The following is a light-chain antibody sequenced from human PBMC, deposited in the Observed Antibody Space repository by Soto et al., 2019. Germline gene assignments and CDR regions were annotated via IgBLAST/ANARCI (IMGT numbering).Light chain of an antibody. V-gene: IGKV1-39*01. CDR3: QQSYNTPQT. J-gene: IGKJ1*01. CDR1: QTITNY. CDR2: ATD. Sequence: DIQMTQSPSSLSASVGDRVTITCRASQTITNYLNWYQQQSGKAPKLLIYATDTLQSVVPSRFSGSGSGTDYTLTISSLQPEDFATYYCQQSYNTPQTFGQGTKVDLK.